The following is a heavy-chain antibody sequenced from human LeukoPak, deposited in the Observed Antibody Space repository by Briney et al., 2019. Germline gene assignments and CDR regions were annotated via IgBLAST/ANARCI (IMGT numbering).Heavy chain of an antibody. CDR1: GYTFTSYD. D-gene: IGHD5-18*01. CDR3: ARGRDTAMVIRRTYFNWFDP. CDR2: MNPNSGNT. V-gene: IGHV1-8*01. J-gene: IGHJ5*02. Sequence: ASVKVSCKASGYTFTSYDINWVRQATGQGLEWMGWMNPNSGNTGYAQKFQGRVTMTRNTSISTAYMGLSSLRSEDTAVYYCARGRDTAMVIRRTYFNWFDPWGQGTLVTVSS.